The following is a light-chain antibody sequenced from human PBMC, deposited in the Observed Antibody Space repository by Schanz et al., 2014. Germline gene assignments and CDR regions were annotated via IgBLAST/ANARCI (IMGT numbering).Light chain of an antibody. Sequence: QSALTQPASVSGSPGQSITISCTGTSSDVGGYNYVSWYQQHPGKAPKLMIYDVSNRPSGVSNRFSGSKSGNTASLTISGLQAEDEADYHCSSYTSSSFWVFGGGTQLTVL. CDR1: SSDVGGYNY. CDR2: DVS. J-gene: IGLJ3*02. V-gene: IGLV2-14*01. CDR3: SSYTSSSFWV.